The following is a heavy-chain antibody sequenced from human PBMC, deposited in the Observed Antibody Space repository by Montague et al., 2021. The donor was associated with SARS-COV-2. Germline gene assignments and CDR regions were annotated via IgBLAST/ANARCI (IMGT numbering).Heavy chain of an antibody. Sequence: CAISGDSVSRNSAAWNWIRQSLSRGLEWLGRTYYRSKWYNDYAVSVKSRITINPDTSKNQFSLQLNSVTPEDTAVYYCARQPLGYDFVYYYYGMDVWGQGTTVTVSS. J-gene: IGHJ6*02. CDR2: TYYRSKWYN. CDR1: GDSVSRNSAA. CDR3: ARQPLGYDFVYYYYGMDV. D-gene: IGHD5-12*01. V-gene: IGHV6-1*01.